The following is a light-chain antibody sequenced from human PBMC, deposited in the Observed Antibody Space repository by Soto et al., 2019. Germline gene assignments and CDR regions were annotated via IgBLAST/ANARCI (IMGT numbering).Light chain of an antibody. CDR1: QRLSSN. Sequence: EIVLTQSPVTLSVSPGEIVNLSCRASQRLSSNLAWYQQRPGQAPRLLIYGAPIRATDIPARFIGSGSGTEFTLTISSLQSEDFAVYYCQQYISWPRTFGQGTKVDIK. CDR2: GAP. CDR3: QQYISWPRT. J-gene: IGKJ1*01. V-gene: IGKV3-15*01.